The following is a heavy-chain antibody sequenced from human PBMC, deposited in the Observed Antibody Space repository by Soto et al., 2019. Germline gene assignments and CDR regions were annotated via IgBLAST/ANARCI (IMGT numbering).Heavy chain of an antibody. CDR1: GYTFTNYG. CDR2: ISAYKANT. D-gene: IGHD2-2*01. Sequence: ASVKVSCKASGYTFTNYGISWVRQAPGQGLEWMGWISAYKANTYYAQKFQGRVTMTTDTSTKTAYMDLRSLRSDDTAVYFCARDLSSPPWEAYQLQGGGYFHYGMDVWGQGTTVTVSS. CDR3: ARDLSSPPWEAYQLQGGGYFHYGMDV. V-gene: IGHV1-18*04. J-gene: IGHJ6*02.